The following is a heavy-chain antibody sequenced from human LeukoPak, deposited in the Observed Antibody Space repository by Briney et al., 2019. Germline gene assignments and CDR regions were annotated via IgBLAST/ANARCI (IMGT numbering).Heavy chain of an antibody. J-gene: IGHJ5*02. CDR3: AREGIRGYSYGFSWFDP. CDR1: GGSFSGYY. V-gene: IGHV4-34*01. Sequence: SETLSLTCAVYGGSFSGYYWTWIRQPPGKGLEWIGEINHSGSTNCNPSLKSRVTISVDTSKNQFSLKLSSVTAADTAVYYCAREGIRGYSYGFSWFDPWGQGTLVTVSS. CDR2: INHSGST. D-gene: IGHD5-18*01.